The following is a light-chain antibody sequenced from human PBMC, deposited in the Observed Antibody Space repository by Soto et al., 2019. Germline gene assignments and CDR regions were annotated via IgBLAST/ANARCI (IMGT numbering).Light chain of an antibody. CDR1: SSNIGAGYD. CDR3: QSYDGRLSGYV. V-gene: IGLV1-40*01. CDR2: GNS. J-gene: IGLJ1*01. Sequence: VLTQPPSVSGAPGQRVTISCTGSSSNIGAGYDVHWYQQLPGTAPKLLIYGNSNRPSGVPDRFSGSKSGTSASLAITGLQAEDEADYYCQSYDGRLSGYVFGTGTKLTVL.